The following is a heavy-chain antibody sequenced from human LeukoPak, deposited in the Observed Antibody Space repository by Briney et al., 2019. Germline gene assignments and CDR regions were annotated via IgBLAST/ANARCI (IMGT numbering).Heavy chain of an antibody. V-gene: IGHV3-33*01. J-gene: IGHJ6*02. Sequence: GGSLRLSCAASGFTFSSYGMHWVRQAPGKGLEWVAVIWYDGSNKYYADSVKGRFTISRDNSKNTLYLQMNSLRAEDTAVYYCARDCLEWLSYYGMDAWGQGTTVTVSS. CDR3: ARDCLEWLSYYGMDA. D-gene: IGHD3-3*01. CDR1: GFTFSSYG. CDR2: IWYDGSNK.